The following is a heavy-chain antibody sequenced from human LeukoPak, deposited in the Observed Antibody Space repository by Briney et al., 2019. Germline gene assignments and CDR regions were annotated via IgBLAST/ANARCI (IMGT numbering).Heavy chain of an antibody. CDR1: GGSFSGYY. CDR3: ARLGASLVWDSGSFPDF. D-gene: IGHD3-10*01. Sequence: SETLSLTCAVYGGSFSGYYWSWIRQPPGKGLEWIGEINHSGSTNYNPSLKSRVTISVDTSKNQFSLKLSSVTAADTAVYYCARLGASLVWDSGSFPDFWGQGSLVTVSS. CDR2: INHSGST. V-gene: IGHV4-34*01. J-gene: IGHJ4*02.